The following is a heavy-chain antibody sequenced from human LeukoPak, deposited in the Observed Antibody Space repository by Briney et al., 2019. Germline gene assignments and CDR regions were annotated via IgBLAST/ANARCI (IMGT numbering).Heavy chain of an antibody. CDR1: GFTFSNYW. CDR3: AREILAPGKTHDY. V-gene: IGHV3-74*01. CDR2: INDDGRAT. J-gene: IGHJ4*02. Sequence: GGSLRLSCAASGFTFSNYWMHWVRQVPGKGLVWVSRINDDGRATFYADSVKGRFTISRDNAKNTLFLQINSLRAEDTAVYYCAREILAPGKTHDYWGQGTPVTVSS.